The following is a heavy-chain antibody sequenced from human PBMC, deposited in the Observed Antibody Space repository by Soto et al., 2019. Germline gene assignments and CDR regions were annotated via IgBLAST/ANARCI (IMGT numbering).Heavy chain of an antibody. D-gene: IGHD4-17*01. J-gene: IGHJ3*02. Sequence: GESLKISCKGSGYSFTSYWIGWVRQMPGKGLEWMGIIYPGDSDTRYSPTFQGQVTISADKSISTAYLQWSSLKASDTAMYYCARRDYGGNSRGDAFDIWGQGTMVTGSS. CDR3: ARRDYGGNSRGDAFDI. CDR2: IYPGDSDT. V-gene: IGHV5-51*01. CDR1: GYSFTSYW.